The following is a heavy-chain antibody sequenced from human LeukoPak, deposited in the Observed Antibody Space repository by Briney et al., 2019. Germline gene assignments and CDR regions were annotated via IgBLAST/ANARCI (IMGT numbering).Heavy chain of an antibody. Sequence: SETLTLTCAVYGGSFSRYYWSWIRQSPGKGLEWIAEIDHRGDTNYNPSVKSRVTISVDTSKNQFSLKVRSLSAADTAVYYCARGATISETGYFDFWGQGTPVTVSS. V-gene: IGHV4-34*01. CDR1: GGSFSRYY. J-gene: IGHJ4*03. CDR2: IDHRGDT. CDR3: ARGATISETGYFDF. D-gene: IGHD2-21*02.